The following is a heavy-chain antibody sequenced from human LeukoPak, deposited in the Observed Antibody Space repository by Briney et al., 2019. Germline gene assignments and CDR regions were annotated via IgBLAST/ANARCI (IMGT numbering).Heavy chain of an antibody. Sequence: GGSLRLSCAASGFTFSGSGIDWVRQASGQGLERVGGIRNKANSYATAYAASVKGRFTISRDDSKNTAYLQMNSLKTEDTAVYYCTRWESGTYPFDYWGQGTLVTVSA. CDR3: TRWESGTYPFDY. D-gene: IGHD1-26*01. J-gene: IGHJ4*02. V-gene: IGHV3-73*01. CDR1: GFTFSGSG. CDR2: IRNKANSYAT.